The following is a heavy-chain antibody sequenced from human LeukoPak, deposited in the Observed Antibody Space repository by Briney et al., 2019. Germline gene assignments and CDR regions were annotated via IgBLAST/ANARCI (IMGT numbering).Heavy chain of an antibody. V-gene: IGHV4-4*07. Sequence: PSETLSLTCTVSGGSISTYYWSWVRQPAGKGLEWIRRIHTSGSVDYNPSLKRRVTIVVDTFKKQSSLTLSSVTAADTAMYYCAREGSMTARPFVSIDYWGQGTLVTVSS. CDR1: GGSISTYY. CDR3: AREGSMTARPFVSIDY. CDR2: IHTSGSV. J-gene: IGHJ4*02. D-gene: IGHD6-6*01.